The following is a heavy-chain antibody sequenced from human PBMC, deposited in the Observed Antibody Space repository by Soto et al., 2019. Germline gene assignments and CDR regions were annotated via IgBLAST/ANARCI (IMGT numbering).Heavy chain of an antibody. J-gene: IGHJ6*02. Sequence: QVQLVQSGAEVKKPGASVKVSCKASGYTFTSYAMHWVRQAPGQRLEWMGWINAGNGNTKYSQKFQGRVTITRETSGSTAYMELSSLRSEDTAVYYCARDGPNYGDYGAVFSAMDVWGQGTTVTVSS. CDR3: ARDGPNYGDYGAVFSAMDV. D-gene: IGHD4-17*01. CDR1: GYTFTSYA. CDR2: INAGNGNT. V-gene: IGHV1-3*01.